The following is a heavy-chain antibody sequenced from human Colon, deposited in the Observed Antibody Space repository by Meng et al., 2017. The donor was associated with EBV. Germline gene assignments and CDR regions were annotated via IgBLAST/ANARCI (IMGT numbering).Heavy chain of an antibody. CDR1: GYTFTSYA. V-gene: IGHV1-3*01. D-gene: IGHD2-2*01. CDR3: ARDVVVPAALTVRIDY. CDR2: INGGNGKT. J-gene: IGHJ4*02. Sequence: QGQLGQSGGEVKKPGASGKVSCKASGYTFTSYAIHWVRQAPGQRLEWMGWINGGNGKTKYSQKFQGRVTITRDTSASTAYMELSSLRAEDTAVYYCARDVVVPAALTVRIDYWGQGTLVTVSS.